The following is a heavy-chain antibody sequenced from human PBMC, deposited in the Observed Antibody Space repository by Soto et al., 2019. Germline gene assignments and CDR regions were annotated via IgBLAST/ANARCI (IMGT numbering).Heavy chain of an antibody. CDR2: ISWNSGSI. CDR3: AKDYSAAGTSDYYYYGMDV. Sequence: SLRLSCAASVFTFDDYAMHWFRQAPGKGLEWVSGISWNSGSIGYADSVKGRFTISRDNAKNSLYLQMNSLRAEDTALYYCAKDYSAAGTSDYYYYGMDVWGQGTTVTVSS. J-gene: IGHJ6*02. D-gene: IGHD6-13*01. V-gene: IGHV3-9*01. CDR1: VFTFDDYA.